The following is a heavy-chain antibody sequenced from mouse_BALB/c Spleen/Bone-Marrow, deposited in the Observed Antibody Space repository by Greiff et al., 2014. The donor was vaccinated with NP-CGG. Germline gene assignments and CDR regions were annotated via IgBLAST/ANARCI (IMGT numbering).Heavy chain of an antibody. CDR1: GFNIKDYY. D-gene: IGHD2-10*02. CDR3: NEGYGNYGY. CDR2: IDPENGDT. Sequence: DVQLQESGAELVRSGASDKLSCTASGFNIKDYYMHWVKQRPEQGLEWIGWIDPENGDTEYAPKFQGKATMTANTSSDTAYLQLSSLTSEDTAVYYCNEGYGNYGYWGQGTTLTVSS. J-gene: IGHJ2*01. V-gene: IGHV14-4*02.